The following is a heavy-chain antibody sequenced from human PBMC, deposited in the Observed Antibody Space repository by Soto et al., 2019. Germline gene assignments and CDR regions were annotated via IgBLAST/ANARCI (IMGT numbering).Heavy chain of an antibody. CDR3: ARIYGGYDEAGAFDI. D-gene: IGHD5-12*01. CDR1: GGSISSSAYF. J-gene: IGHJ3*02. Sequence: PSETLSLTCTVSGGSISSSAYFWGWIRQPPGKGLEWIGNIYYTGRTSYNPSLKSRITISIDTSKNRFSLKLSSVTAADTSVYFCARIYGGYDEAGAFDIWGQGKMVTVSS. CDR2: IYYTGRT. V-gene: IGHV4-39*01.